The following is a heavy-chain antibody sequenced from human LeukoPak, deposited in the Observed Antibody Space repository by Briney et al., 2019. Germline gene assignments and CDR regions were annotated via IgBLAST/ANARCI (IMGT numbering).Heavy chain of an antibody. D-gene: IGHD3-16*01. CDR3: ARLVMITFGGKGYYFDY. CDR2: IYYSGST. J-gene: IGHJ4*02. CDR1: GGSISSSSDY. V-gene: IGHV4-39*01. Sequence: PSETLSLTCTVSGGSISSSSDYWGWIRQPPGKGLEWIGSIYYSGSTYYNPSLKSRVTISVDTSKNQFSLKLTSVTAADTAVYYCARLVMITFGGKGYYFDYWGQGTLVTVPS.